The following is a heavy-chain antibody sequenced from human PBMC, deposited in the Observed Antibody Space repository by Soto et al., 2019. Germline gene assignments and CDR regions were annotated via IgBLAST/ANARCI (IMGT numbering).Heavy chain of an antibody. J-gene: IGHJ6*02. CDR1: GYTLTELS. D-gene: IGHD5-18*01. V-gene: IGHV1-24*01. CDR3: ATSVYAAMVSYYYYYGMDV. CDR2: FDPEDGET. Sequence: ASVKVSCKVSGYTLTELSMHWVLQAPGKGLEWMGGFDPEDGETIYAQKFQGRVNMTEDTSTDTAYMELSSLRSEDTAVYYCATSVYAAMVSYYYYYGMDVWGQGTTVTVSS.